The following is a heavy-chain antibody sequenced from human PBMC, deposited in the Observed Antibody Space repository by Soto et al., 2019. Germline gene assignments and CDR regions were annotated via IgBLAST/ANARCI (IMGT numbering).Heavy chain of an antibody. CDR1: GFTFSNAW. D-gene: IGHD2-2*01. J-gene: IGHJ6*02. V-gene: IGHV3-15*01. CDR2: IKSKTDDGTT. Sequence: VGSLRLSCTVSGFTFSNAWMTWVRQAPGKGLEWVGRIKSKTDDGTTDYAAPVKGRFTISRDDSRNTLYLQMNSLKTEDTAVYYCTTDSSSWAYYYYYGMDVWGQGTTVTVSS. CDR3: TTDSSSWAYYYYYGMDV.